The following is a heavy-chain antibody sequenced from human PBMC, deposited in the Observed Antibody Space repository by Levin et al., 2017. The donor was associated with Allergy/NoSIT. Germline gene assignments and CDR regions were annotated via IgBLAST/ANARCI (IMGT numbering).Heavy chain of an antibody. J-gene: IGHJ4*02. CDR3: ATGPVGFDS. CDR1: AGSIRSSPYY. CDR2: IYDSVST. V-gene: IGHV4-39*01. Sequence: SQTLSLTCTVSAGSIRSSPYYWGWIRQPPGKGLEWIGIIYDSVSTYYNPSLNSRVSISVDTSKNQFSLKLTSLTAADTAVYYCATGPVGFDSWGQGILVTVSS.